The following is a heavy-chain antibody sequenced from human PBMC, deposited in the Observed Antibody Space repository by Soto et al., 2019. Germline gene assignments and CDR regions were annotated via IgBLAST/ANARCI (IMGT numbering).Heavy chain of an antibody. D-gene: IGHD6-13*01. CDR2: ISSSSAHI. Sequence: GGSLRLSCVASGITFISYSMNWVRQAPGKGLEWVSSISSSSAHIYYVDSVKGRFTISRDNAKNSLYLQMNSLTAEDTALYYCAGGSSTNSYFFDCWGQGTLVTVSS. V-gene: IGHV3-21*01. CDR3: AGGSSTNSYFFDC. CDR1: GITFISYS. J-gene: IGHJ4*02.